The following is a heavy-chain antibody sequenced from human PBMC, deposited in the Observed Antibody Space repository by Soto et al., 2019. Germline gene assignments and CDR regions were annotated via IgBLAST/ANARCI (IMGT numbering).Heavy chain of an antibody. J-gene: IGHJ4*02. D-gene: IGHD3-22*01. CDR1: GFTFSNAW. CDR2: IKSKTDGGTT. V-gene: IGHV3-15*07. CDR3: TTVNYYDSSGYYYDFDY. Sequence: ESGGGLVKPGGSLRLSCAASGFTFSNAWMNWVRQAPGKGLEWVGRIKSKTDGGTTDYAAPVKGRFTISRDDSKNTLYLQMNSLKTEDTAVYYCTTVNYYDSSGYYYDFDYWGQGTLVTVSS.